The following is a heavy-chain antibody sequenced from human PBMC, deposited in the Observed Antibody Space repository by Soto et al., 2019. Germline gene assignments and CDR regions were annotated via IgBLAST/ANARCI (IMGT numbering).Heavy chain of an antibody. D-gene: IGHD5-18*01. Sequence: GGSLRLSCAASGFTFSSYAMSWVRQAPGKGLEWVSAISGSGGSTYYADSVKGRFTISRDNSKNTLYLQMNSLRAEDTAVYYCAKNLRRYSYGHWFDPWGQGTLVTVSS. J-gene: IGHJ5*02. CDR2: ISGSGGST. CDR1: GFTFSSYA. V-gene: IGHV3-23*01. CDR3: AKNLRRYSYGHWFDP.